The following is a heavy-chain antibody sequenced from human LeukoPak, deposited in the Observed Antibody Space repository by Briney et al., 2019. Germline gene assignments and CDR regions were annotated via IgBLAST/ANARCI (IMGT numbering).Heavy chain of an antibody. Sequence: SETLSLTCTVSGGSISSGGYYWSWIRQHPGKGLEWIGYIYYSGSTYYNPSLKSRVTISVDTSKNQFSLKLSSVTAADTAVYYCARAGGPRYWYFDLWGRGPLVTVSS. CDR3: ARAGGPRYWYFDL. CDR1: GGSISSGGYY. CDR2: IYYSGST. D-gene: IGHD1-1*01. J-gene: IGHJ2*01. V-gene: IGHV4-31*03.